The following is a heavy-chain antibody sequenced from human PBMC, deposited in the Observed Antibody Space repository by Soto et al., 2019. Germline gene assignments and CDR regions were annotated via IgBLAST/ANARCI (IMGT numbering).Heavy chain of an antibody. CDR1: GFTFSSYS. J-gene: IGHJ6*02. V-gene: IGHV3-21*01. D-gene: IGHD1-26*01. Sequence: EVQLVESGGGLVKPGGSLRLSCAASGFTFSSYSMNWVRQAPGKGLEWVSSISSSSSYIYYADSVKGRFTISRDNAKNSLYLQMNSLRAEDTAVYYCARDRDLIVGAGYYYYGMDVWGQGTTVTVSS. CDR2: ISSSSSYI. CDR3: ARDRDLIVGAGYYYYGMDV.